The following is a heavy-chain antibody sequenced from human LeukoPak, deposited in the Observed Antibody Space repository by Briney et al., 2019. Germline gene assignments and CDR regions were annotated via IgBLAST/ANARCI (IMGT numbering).Heavy chain of an antibody. V-gene: IGHV4-4*07. Sequence: SETLSLTCAVYGGSFSGYYWSWIRQPAGKGLEWIGRIYTSGSTNYNPSLKSRVTISVDTSKNQFSLKLSSVTAADTAVYYCARDFFGLCRAGGSCYGGWFDPWGQGTLVTVSS. D-gene: IGHD2-15*01. CDR2: IYTSGST. CDR3: ARDFFGLCRAGGSCYGGWFDP. CDR1: GGSFSGYY. J-gene: IGHJ5*02.